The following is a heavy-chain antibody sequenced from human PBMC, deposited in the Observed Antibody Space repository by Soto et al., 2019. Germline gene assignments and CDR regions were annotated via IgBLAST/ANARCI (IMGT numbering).Heavy chain of an antibody. J-gene: IGHJ6*02. Sequence: QVQLQESGPGLVKPSGTLSLTCAVSGGSISTSNWWSWVRQPPGEGLEWIGEIYHSGSPNDNPSLKSRVTIAVDKSNNQFSLKLSAVTAADTAVYYCAALGSYSGGMDVWGQGTTVTVSS. D-gene: IGHD2-21*01. CDR1: GGSISTSNW. CDR2: IYHSGSP. CDR3: AALGSYSGGMDV. V-gene: IGHV4-4*02.